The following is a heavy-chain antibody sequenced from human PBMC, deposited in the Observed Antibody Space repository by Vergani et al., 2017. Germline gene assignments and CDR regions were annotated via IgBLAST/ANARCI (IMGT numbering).Heavy chain of an antibody. CDR2: IYYSGST. J-gene: IGHJ4*02. D-gene: IGHD6-13*01. V-gene: IGHV4-59*01. Sequence: QVQLQESGPGLVKPSETLSLTCTVSGGSISSYYWSWIRQPPGQGLEWIGYIYYSGSTYYNPSLKRRVTISIDTSKNQFSLKLSSVTAADTAVYYCARVRSEQLVLDYWGQGTLVTVSS. CDR1: GGSISSYY. CDR3: ARVRSEQLVLDY.